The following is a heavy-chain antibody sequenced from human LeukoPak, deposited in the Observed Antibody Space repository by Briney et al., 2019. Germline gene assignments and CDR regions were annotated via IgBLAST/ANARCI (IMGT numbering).Heavy chain of an antibody. V-gene: IGHV3-9*01. Sequence: GGSLRLSCAASGFTFDDYAMHWVRHAPGKGLEWVSGISWNSGSIGYADSVKGRFTISRDNAKNSLYLQMNSLRAEDTALYYCAKDIGSSWYWAFDIWGQGTMVTVSS. CDR1: GFTFDDYA. CDR3: AKDIGSSWYWAFDI. J-gene: IGHJ3*02. D-gene: IGHD6-13*01. CDR2: ISWNSGSI.